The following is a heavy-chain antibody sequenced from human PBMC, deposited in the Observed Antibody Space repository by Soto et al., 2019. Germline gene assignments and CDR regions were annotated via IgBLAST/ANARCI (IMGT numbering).Heavy chain of an antibody. CDR1: GFTFSNYW. D-gene: IGHD3-22*01. Sequence: RRLSCAASGFTFSNYWMHWVRQTPEKGLVWVSRINSDGSSTTYADSVKGRFTISRDNAKNTLYLQMSSLRAEDTAVYYCGREHFDSSGKIDSWGQGTLVTVSS. CDR2: INSDGSST. CDR3: GREHFDSSGKIDS. V-gene: IGHV3-74*01. J-gene: IGHJ4*02.